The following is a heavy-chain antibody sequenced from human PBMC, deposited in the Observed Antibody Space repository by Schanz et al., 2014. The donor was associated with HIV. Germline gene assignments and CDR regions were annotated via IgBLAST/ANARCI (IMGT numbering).Heavy chain of an antibody. CDR1: GGSFSGYV. V-gene: IGHV4-34*01. J-gene: IGHJ4*02. CDR3: ARGSGLDY. CDR2: IHSSGST. D-gene: IGHD1-1*01. Sequence: QVRLQQWGAGLLKPSETLSLTCAVYGGSFSGYVWSWIRQPPGKGLEWIGYIHSSGSTSYYPSLKSRVTIAVDTSKIQFSLKLSSVTAADTAVYYCARGSGLDYWGQGTQVTVSS.